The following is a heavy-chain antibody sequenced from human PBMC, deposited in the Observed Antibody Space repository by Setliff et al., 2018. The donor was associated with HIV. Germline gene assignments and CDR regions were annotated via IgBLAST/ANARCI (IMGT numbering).Heavy chain of an antibody. V-gene: IGHV1-2*02. CDR3: ARAPTLFGVEYYYYFGMDG. Sequence: ASVKVSCKASGYTFTGYYMHWVRQVPGQGLEWMGWINPHSGDTNYAQKFQDRVTMTRDTSVNIAYMQLSRLRSDDTAVYYCARAPTLFGVEYYYYFGMDGWGQGTTVTVSS. D-gene: IGHD3-3*01. J-gene: IGHJ6*02. CDR1: GYTFTGYY. CDR2: INPHSGDT.